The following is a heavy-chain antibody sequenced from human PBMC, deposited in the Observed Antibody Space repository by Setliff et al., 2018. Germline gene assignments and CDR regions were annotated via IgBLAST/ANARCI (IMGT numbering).Heavy chain of an antibody. J-gene: IGHJ3*02. V-gene: IGHV1-18*01. Sequence: GASVKVSCKASGYTSINYGISWVRQAPGQGLEWMGWISAYNGYIIYAQKLQGRVTMTTDTSTSTAYMEVRSLRSDDTAVYYCARAPGTVVVPASRSAFDIWGQGTMVTVSS. D-gene: IGHD2-2*01. CDR1: GYTSINYG. CDR2: ISAYNGYI. CDR3: ARAPGTVVVPASRSAFDI.